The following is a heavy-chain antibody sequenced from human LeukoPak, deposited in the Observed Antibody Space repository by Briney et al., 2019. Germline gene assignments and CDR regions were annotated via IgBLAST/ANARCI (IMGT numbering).Heavy chain of an antibody. V-gene: IGHV3-13*01. D-gene: IGHD1-1*01. Sequence: GGSLRLSCAASGFTFSKDDFHWVRQAPGKGLEWVAAIGVTGDTYYADSVKGRFTISRDNAKGSVYLQMNSLRAEDTAIYHCATYINWVAGDVWGQGTTVIVSS. CDR2: IGVTGDT. J-gene: IGHJ6*02. CDR3: ATYINWVAGDV. CDR1: GFTFSKDD.